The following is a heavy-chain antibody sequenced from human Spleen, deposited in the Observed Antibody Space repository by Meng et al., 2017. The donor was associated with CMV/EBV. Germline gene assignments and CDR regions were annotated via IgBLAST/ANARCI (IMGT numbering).Heavy chain of an antibody. CDR2: ISGGGDST. D-gene: IGHD3-16*01. Sequence: CAASGFTFSSYAMSWVRQAPGKGLEWVSAISGGGDSTHFADSVKGRFAISRDNSKNTVYLQMNSLRAEDTAVYYCAKDMKGDDFFDYWGQGTLVTVSS. CDR1: GFTFSSYA. V-gene: IGHV3-23*01. J-gene: IGHJ4*02. CDR3: AKDMKGDDFFDY.